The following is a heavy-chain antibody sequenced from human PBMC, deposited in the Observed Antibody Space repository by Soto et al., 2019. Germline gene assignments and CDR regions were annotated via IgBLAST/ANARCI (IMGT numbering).Heavy chain of an antibody. CDR2: ISGSSTTT. CDR1: GFTFSDYY. V-gene: IGHV3-11*05. J-gene: IGHJ4*02. Sequence: PGGSLRLSCAASGFTFSDYYMSWFRQAPGKGLECISYISGSSTTTNYADSVKGRFTISRDNAKNSLFLQMDSLRAEDTAVYYCSRDPRSADYWGRGTLVTVSS. CDR3: SRDPRSADY.